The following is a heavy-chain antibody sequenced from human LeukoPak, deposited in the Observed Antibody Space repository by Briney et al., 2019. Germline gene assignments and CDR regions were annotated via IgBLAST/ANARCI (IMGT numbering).Heavy chain of an antibody. Sequence: GGSLRLSCAASGFTFSSYAMHWVRQAPGKGLEWVAVISYDGSNKYYADSVKGRFTISRDNSKNTLYLQMNSLRAEDTAVYYCARHRTDYYYGMDVWGQGTTVTVSS. J-gene: IGHJ6*02. CDR1: GFTFSSYA. V-gene: IGHV3-30-3*01. CDR2: ISYDGSNK. CDR3: ARHRTDYYYGMDV.